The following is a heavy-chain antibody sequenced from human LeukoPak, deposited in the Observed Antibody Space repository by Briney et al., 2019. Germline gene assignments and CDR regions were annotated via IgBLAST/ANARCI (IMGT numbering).Heavy chain of an antibody. CDR3: ARLPPTVSPY. Sequence: KPSETLSLTCAVYGGSFSGYYWSWIRQPPGKGLEWIGEINHSGSTNYNPSLKSRVTISVDTSKNQFSLKLSSVTAADTAVYYCARLPPTVSPYWGQGTLVTVSS. J-gene: IGHJ4*02. D-gene: IGHD4-17*01. V-gene: IGHV4-34*01. CDR1: GGSFSGYY. CDR2: INHSGST.